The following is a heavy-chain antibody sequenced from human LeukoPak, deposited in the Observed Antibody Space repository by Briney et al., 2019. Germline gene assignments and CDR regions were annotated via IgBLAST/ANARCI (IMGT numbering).Heavy chain of an antibody. CDR3: ARDLSPHYYDSSGYSDAFDI. Sequence: GGSLRLSCAASGFTFSSYAMSWVRQAPGKGLEWVSAISGSGGSTYYADSVKGRFTISRDNSKNTLYLQMNSLRAEDTAVYYCARDLSPHYYDSSGYSDAFDIWGQGTMVTVSS. CDR1: GFTFSSYA. V-gene: IGHV3-23*01. D-gene: IGHD3-22*01. J-gene: IGHJ3*02. CDR2: ISGSGGST.